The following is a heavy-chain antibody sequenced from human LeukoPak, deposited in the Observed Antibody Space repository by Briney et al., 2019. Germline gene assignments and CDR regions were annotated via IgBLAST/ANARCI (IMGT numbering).Heavy chain of an antibody. CDR2: INSDGSIT. CDR1: GFTFSSYW. V-gene: IGHV3-74*01. J-gene: IGHJ4*02. CDR3: ARDPGQQWFDFFDY. D-gene: IGHD6-19*01. Sequence: GGSLRLSCAASGFTFSSYWMHWVRQAPGKGLVWVSRINSDGSITSYADSVKGRFTISRDNAKNTLYPQMSSLRAEDTAVYYCARDPGQQWFDFFDYWGQGTLVTVSS.